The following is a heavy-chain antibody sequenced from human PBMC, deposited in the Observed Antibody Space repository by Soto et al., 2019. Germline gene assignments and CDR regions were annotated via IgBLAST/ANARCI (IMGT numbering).Heavy chain of an antibody. V-gene: IGHV3-30-3*01. CDR3: ARVYGYFDY. D-gene: IGHD3-10*01. J-gene: IGHJ4*02. Sequence: GGSLRLSCAASGFTFSSYAMHWVRQAPGKGLEWVAVISYDGSNKYYADSVKGRFTISRDNSKNTLYLQMNSLRAEDTAVYYCARVYGYFDYWGQGTLVTVSS. CDR2: ISYDGSNK. CDR1: GFTFSSYA.